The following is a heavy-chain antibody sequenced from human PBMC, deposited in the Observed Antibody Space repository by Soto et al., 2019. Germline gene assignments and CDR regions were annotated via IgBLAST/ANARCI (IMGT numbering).Heavy chain of an antibody. V-gene: IGHV4-34*01. CDR2: INHSGST. D-gene: IGHD5-12*01. CDR1: GGSFSGYY. J-gene: IGHJ4*02. CDR3: ARGGREWLRFNDY. Sequence: QVQLQQWGAGLLKPSATLSLTCAVYGGSFSGYYWSWIRQPPGKGLEGIGEINHSGSTNYNPSLKRRVTIAVDTAKNQCALKLSSVTAADTAVEDGARGGREWLRFNDYWGQGTPVTVTS.